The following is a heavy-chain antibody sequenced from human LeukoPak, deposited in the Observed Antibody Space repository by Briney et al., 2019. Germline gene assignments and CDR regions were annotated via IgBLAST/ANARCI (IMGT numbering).Heavy chain of an antibody. CDR2: MHPDNGNT. D-gene: IGHD3-10*01. CDR1: GYAFTNYD. CDR3: ARGHGSAFDP. Sequence: ASVKVSCKTSGYAFTNYDINWVRQAPGQGLEWMGWMHPDNGNTGYAQKFQGRVTMTRNTSITTAYMELRSLRSDDTAVYYCARGHGSAFDPWGQGDLVTVSS. V-gene: IGHV1-8*01. J-gene: IGHJ5*02.